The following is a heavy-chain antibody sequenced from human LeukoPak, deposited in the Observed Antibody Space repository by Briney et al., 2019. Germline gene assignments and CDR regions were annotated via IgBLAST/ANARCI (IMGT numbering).Heavy chain of an antibody. V-gene: IGHV3-48*01. J-gene: IGHJ5*02. CDR1: GFTFSIYT. CDR2: ISTNSGTI. D-gene: IGHD1-26*01. Sequence: GSLRLSCAASGFTFSIYTMNWVRQAPEKGLEWISYISTNSGTIWYADSVKGRFSISRDNAKNSLFLHMNSLRAEDTAVYYCVRDLTIVGVAQVHHWGQGTLVTVSS. CDR3: VRDLTIVGVAQVHH.